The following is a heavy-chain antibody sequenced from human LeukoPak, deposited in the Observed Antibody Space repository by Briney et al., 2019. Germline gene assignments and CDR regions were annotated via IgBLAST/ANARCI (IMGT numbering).Heavy chain of an antibody. J-gene: IGHJ3*02. CDR1: GGSISSSHW. D-gene: IGHD6-13*01. CDR2: IYHSGST. Sequence: PSGTLSLTCAVSGGSISSSHWWSWVRQPPGKGLEWIGEIYHSGSTNYNPSLKSRVTISVDKSKNHFSLKLRSVTAADTAVYYCARVRVIAAAEKDAFDIWGQGTMVTVSS. V-gene: IGHV4-4*02. CDR3: ARVRVIAAAEKDAFDI.